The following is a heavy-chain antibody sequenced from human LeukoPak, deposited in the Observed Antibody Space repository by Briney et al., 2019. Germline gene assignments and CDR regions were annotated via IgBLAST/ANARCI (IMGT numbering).Heavy chain of an antibody. CDR1: GFTFSSYA. Sequence: GGSLRLSCAASGFTFSSYAMHWVRQAPGKGLEWVAVISYDGSNKYYADSVKGRFTISRDNSKNTLYLQMNSLRAEDTAVYYCARDTGAGDNWNGGDAFDIWGQGTMVTVSS. CDR3: ARDTGAGDNWNGGDAFDI. J-gene: IGHJ3*02. CDR2: ISYDGSNK. V-gene: IGHV3-30*04. D-gene: IGHD1-20*01.